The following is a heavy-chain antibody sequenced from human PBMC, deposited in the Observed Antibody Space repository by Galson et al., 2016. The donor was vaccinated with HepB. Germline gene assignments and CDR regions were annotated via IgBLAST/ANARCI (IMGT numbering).Heavy chain of an antibody. Sequence: SLRLSCAASGFTFSSYAMSWVRQAPGKGLEWVSSISGSGGTTYYADSVKGRFTVSRDNSKNTLYLQMNSLRAEDTAVYYCAKAAVYYDSSGYYYLNWFDPWGQGTLVTVSS. D-gene: IGHD3-22*01. CDR1: GFTFSSYA. J-gene: IGHJ5*01. CDR3: AKAAVYYDSSGYYYLNWFDP. V-gene: IGHV3-23*01. CDR2: ISGSGGTT.